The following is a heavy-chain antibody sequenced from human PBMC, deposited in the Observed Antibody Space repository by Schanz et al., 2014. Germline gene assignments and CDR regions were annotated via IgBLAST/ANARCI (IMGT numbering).Heavy chain of an antibody. CDR2: ISGSGGST. Sequence: EVQLVESGGGLVQPGGSLRLSCAASGYKFSSNAMSWVRQAPGKGLEWVSTISGSGGSTYYADSVKGRFTISRDNSKNTLSLQLNSLRADDTAVYYCAKPLYQYNYYGMDVWGQGTTVTVSS. J-gene: IGHJ6*02. D-gene: IGHD2-2*02. CDR3: AKPLYQYNYYGMDV. V-gene: IGHV3-23*04. CDR1: GYKFSSNA.